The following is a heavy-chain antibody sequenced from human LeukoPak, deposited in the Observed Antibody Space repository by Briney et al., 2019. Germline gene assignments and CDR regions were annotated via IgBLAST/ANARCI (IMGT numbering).Heavy chain of an antibody. CDR2: IYYSGST. CDR1: GGSISSYY. CDR3: ARAAAGTVSSNWFDP. V-gene: IGHV4-59*01. Sequence: SETLSLTCTVSGGSISSYYWSWIRQPPGKALEWIEYIYYSGSTNYNPSLKSRVTISVDTSKNQFSLKLSSVTAADTAVYYSARAAAGTVSSNWFDPWGQGTLVTVSS. J-gene: IGHJ5*02. D-gene: IGHD6-13*01.